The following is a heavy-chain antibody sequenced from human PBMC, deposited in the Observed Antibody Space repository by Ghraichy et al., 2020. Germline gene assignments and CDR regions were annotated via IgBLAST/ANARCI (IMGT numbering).Heavy chain of an antibody. Sequence: GGSLRLSCVASGLIFSSFGMSWVRQAPGKGLEWVSGISGSGARIYYGESVKGRFIISRDNSKNTVYLQMKNLRAEDTAVYYCARDGVTPGYDFDYWGQGTLVTVSS. J-gene: IGHJ4*02. CDR3: ARDGVTPGYDFDY. CDR1: GLIFSSFG. CDR2: ISGSGARI. D-gene: IGHD2-21*02. V-gene: IGHV3-23*02.